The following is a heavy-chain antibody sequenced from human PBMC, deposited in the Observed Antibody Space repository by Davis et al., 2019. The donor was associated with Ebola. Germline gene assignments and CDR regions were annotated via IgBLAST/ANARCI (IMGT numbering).Heavy chain of an antibody. CDR1: GFTVSSSY. CDR3: ARTSYDFWSGLLFDP. J-gene: IGHJ5*02. Sequence: PGGSLRLSCAASGFTVSSSYMTWVRQAPGKGLEWVSVIYSGGSTYYADSVKGRFTVSRDNSKNTLYLQMNSLRAEDTAVYYCARTSYDFWSGLLFDPWGQGTLVTVSS. CDR2: IYSGGST. V-gene: IGHV3-53*01. D-gene: IGHD3-3*01.